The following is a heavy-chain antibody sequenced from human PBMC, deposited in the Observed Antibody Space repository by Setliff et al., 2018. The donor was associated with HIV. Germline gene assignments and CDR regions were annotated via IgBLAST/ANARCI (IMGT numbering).Heavy chain of an antibody. Sequence: SETLSLTCTASGGSISSYYWSWIRQPPGKGLEWIGYIYYSGTTNYNPSLKSRVTISVDTSKNQFSLKLSSVTAADTAVYYCARHVGYSSSSLDYWGQGTLVTVSS. V-gene: IGHV4-59*08. D-gene: IGHD6-6*01. CDR2: IYYSGTT. J-gene: IGHJ4*02. CDR3: ARHVGYSSSSLDY. CDR1: GGSISSYY.